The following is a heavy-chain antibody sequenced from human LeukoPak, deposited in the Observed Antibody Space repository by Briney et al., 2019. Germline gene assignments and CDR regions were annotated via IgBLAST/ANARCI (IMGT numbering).Heavy chain of an antibody. CDR3: AKQRGYSGYETFDY. V-gene: IGHV3-23*01. J-gene: IGHJ4*02. D-gene: IGHD5-12*01. Sequence: GGSLRLSCAASGFTFSNYAMSWVRQAPGKGLERVTGISGSGGSTVYADSVKGRFTISRDNSKNTLYLQMNSLRAEDTAVYYCAKQRGYSGYETFDYWGQGTLVTVSS. CDR2: ISGSGGST. CDR1: GFTFSNYA.